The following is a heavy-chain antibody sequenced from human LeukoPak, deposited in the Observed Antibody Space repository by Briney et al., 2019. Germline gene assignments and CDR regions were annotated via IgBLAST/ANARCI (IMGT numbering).Heavy chain of an antibody. CDR3: AKDSHWILFDD. CDR1: GFTFTTYG. D-gene: IGHD2-2*03. V-gene: IGHV3-23*01. Sequence: GGSLRLSCSASGFTFTTYGMNWVRQAPGKGLEWVSGIGGSGTRTYYADSVKGRFTISRDNSKNTLYLQMNSLRDEDTAVYYCAKDSHWILFDDWGQGTLVAVSS. CDR2: IGGSGTRT. J-gene: IGHJ4*02.